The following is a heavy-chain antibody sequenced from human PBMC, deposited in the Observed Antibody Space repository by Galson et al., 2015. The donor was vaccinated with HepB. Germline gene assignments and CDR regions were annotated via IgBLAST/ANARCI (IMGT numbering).Heavy chain of an antibody. CDR1: GFTFSSYS. Sequence: SLRLSCAASGFTFSSYSMNWVRQAPGKGLEWVSYISSSSSTIYYADSVKGRLTISRDNAKNSLYLQMNSLRDEDTAVYYCARVREWGMIGIDYWGQGTLVTVSS. CDR3: ARVREWGMIGIDY. D-gene: IGHD3-22*01. V-gene: IGHV3-48*02. CDR2: ISSSSSTI. J-gene: IGHJ4*02.